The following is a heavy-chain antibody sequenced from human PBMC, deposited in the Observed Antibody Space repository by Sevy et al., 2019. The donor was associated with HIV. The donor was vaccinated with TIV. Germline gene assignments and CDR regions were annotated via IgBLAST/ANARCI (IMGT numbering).Heavy chain of an antibody. CDR2: IYYSGST. CDR3: ARPGSAPKYYYYYGMDV. J-gene: IGHJ6*02. D-gene: IGHD6-25*01. V-gene: IGHV4-39*01. Sequence: SETPSLTCTVSGGSISSSSYYWGWIRQPPGKGLEWIGSIYYSGSTYYNPSLKSRVTISVDTSKNQFSLKLSSVTAADTAVYYCARPGSAPKYYYYYGMDVWGQGTTVTVSS. CDR1: GGSISSSSYY.